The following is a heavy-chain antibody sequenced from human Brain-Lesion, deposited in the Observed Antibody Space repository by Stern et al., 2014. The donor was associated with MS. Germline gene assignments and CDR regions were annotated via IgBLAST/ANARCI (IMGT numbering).Heavy chain of an antibody. CDR1: GYIFTGYY. J-gene: IGHJ6*02. CDR3: ARDQRGITIFGVVTDYYYLGMDV. V-gene: IGHV1-2*07. CDR2: ITPNTGGT. D-gene: IGHD3-3*01. Sequence: QDQLVQSGAEVKKPGASVKVSCKTSGYIFTGYYIQWVRQAPGQGLEWMAWITPNTGGTTYVHKFQGRVTMSRDTSISTAYVELSSLTSDDTAVYYCARDQRGITIFGVVTDYYYLGMDVWGQGTTVTVSS.